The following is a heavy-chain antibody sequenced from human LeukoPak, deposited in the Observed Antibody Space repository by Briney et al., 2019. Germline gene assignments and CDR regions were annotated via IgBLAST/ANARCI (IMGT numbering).Heavy chain of an antibody. CDR3: ARGRRPPSGYFDY. J-gene: IGHJ4*02. CDR2: IKQDGSEK. Sequence: GGSLRLSCGASGFTFSSYAMSWVRQAPGKGLEWVANIKQDGSEKYYVDSVKGRFTISRDNAKNSLYLQMNSLRAEDTAVYYCARGRRPPSGYFDYWGQGTLVTVSS. V-gene: IGHV3-7*04. CDR1: GFTFSSYA. D-gene: IGHD6-25*01.